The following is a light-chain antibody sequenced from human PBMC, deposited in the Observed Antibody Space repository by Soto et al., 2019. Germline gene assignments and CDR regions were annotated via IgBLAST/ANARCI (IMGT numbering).Light chain of an antibody. CDR3: QVWDVSSDHWV. Sequence: SYELTQSPSVSVAPGQTARITCGGDNIGGKSVHWYQQKPGQAPVLVVYDDADRPSGIPERFSGSNSGNTATLTISRVEAGDEADYYCQVWDVSSDHWVFGGGTKVTVL. V-gene: IGLV3-21*02. CDR2: DDA. J-gene: IGLJ3*02. CDR1: NIGGKS.